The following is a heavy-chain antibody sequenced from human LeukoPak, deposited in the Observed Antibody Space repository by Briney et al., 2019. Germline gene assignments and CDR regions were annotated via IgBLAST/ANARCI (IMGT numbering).Heavy chain of an antibody. V-gene: IGHV4-59*08. CDR1: GGSISSYY. CDR3: VRNDYGDFVGPSVY. D-gene: IGHD4-17*01. CDR2: IYYSGST. J-gene: IGHJ4*02. Sequence: SETLSLTCTVSGGSISSYYWSWIRQPPGKGLEWIGYIYYSGSTNYNPSLKSRVTISVDTSKNQFSLQLSSVTAADTAAYYCVRNDYGDFVGPSVYWGQGTLVTVSS.